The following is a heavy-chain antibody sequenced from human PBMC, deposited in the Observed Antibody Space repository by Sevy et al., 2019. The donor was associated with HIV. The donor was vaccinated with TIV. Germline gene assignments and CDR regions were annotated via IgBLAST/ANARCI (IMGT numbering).Heavy chain of an antibody. Sequence: GGSLRLSCAASGFIFSNYAIHWVRRAPGKGLEWVAVISYDGSNKHYAASVKGLFTISRDNSRNTLFLQMNSLRLDDTAVYYCARDPTFSSDTRGYYPFDSWGQGTLVTVSS. D-gene: IGHD3-22*01. CDR3: ARDPTFSSDTRGYYPFDS. CDR1: GFIFSNYA. V-gene: IGHV3-30*04. CDR2: ISYDGSNK. J-gene: IGHJ4*02.